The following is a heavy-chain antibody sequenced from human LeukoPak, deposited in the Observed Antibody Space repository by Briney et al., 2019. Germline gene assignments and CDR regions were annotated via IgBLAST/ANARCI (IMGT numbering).Heavy chain of an antibody. CDR2: IKQHGTEK. J-gene: IGHJ4*02. CDR3: AMNHDY. V-gene: IGHV3-7*01. CDR1: GFTFSPYW. Sequence: PGGSLRLSCTASGFTFSPYWMTWVRQAPGKGLEWVASIKQHGTEKYYVDSVKGRFTVSRDNTKNSLYLQMNSLRAEDTAVYYCAMNHDYWGQGTLVTVSS.